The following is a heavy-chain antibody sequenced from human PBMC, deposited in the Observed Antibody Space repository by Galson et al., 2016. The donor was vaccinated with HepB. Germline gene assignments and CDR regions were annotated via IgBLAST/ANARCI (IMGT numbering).Heavy chain of an antibody. CDR3: SRASYYASSGHDVFDI. CDR1: GYTFTNYA. V-gene: IGHV1-3*01. J-gene: IGHJ3*02. Sequence: SVKVSCKASGYTFTNYAMHWVRQAPGQRLEWIGWINAGNGNTKYSQKFQGRVTITRDTSASTAYMELSSPRSEDTAVYYCSRASYYASSGHDVFDIWGQGKMGTVSS. D-gene: IGHD3-22*01. CDR2: INAGNGNT.